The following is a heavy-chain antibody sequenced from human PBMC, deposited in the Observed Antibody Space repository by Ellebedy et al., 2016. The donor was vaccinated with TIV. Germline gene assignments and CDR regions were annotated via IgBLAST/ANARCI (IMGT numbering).Heavy chain of an antibody. V-gene: IGHV1-46*01. J-gene: IGHJ6*02. CDR2: INPSGGST. CDR1: GYTFTSYY. D-gene: IGHD3-9*01. CDR3: ARDYDILTGYYDYYYGMDV. Sequence: ASVKVSCKASGYTFTSYYMHWVRQAPGQGLEWMGIINPSGGSTSYAQKFQGRVTMTRDTSTSTVYMELSSLRSEDTAVYYCARDYDILTGYYDYYYGMDVWGQGTTVTVSS.